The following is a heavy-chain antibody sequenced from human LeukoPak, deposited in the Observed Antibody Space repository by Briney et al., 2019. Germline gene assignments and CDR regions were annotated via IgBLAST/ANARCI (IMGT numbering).Heavy chain of an antibody. V-gene: IGHV3-53*01. J-gene: IGHJ3*02. Sequence: GGSLRLSCAASELTLSDNYMSWIRQAPGRGLEWVSFIYSGGSTFYADSVKGRFTISRDNSKNTLYLQMNSLRAEDTAVYYCARGGSYLSAFDIWGQGTMVTVSS. CDR2: IYSGGST. D-gene: IGHD1-26*01. CDR3: ARGGSYLSAFDI. CDR1: ELTLSDNY.